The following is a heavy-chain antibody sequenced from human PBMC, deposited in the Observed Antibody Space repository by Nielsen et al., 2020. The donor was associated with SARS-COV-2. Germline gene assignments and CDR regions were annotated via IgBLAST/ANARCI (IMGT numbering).Heavy chain of an antibody. CDR2: ISYDGSNK. V-gene: IGHV3-30*18. CDR3: AKPYSGSYLGYFDY. J-gene: IGHJ4*02. CDR1: GFTFSSYG. D-gene: IGHD1-26*01. Sequence: LKISCAASGFTFSSYGMHWVRQAPGKGLEWVAVISYDGSNKYYADSVKGRFTISRDNSKNTLYLQMNSLRAEDTAVYYCAKPYSGSYLGYFDYWGQGTLVTVSS.